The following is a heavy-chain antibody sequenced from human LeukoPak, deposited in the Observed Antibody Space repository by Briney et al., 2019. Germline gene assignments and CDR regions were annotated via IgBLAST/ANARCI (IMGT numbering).Heavy chain of an antibody. J-gene: IGHJ4*02. CDR2: IYTSGST. D-gene: IGHD3-10*01. CDR3: ARRYGSGSSGTFDY. CDR1: GGSISSGSYY. V-gene: IGHV4-61*02. Sequence: PSETLSLTCTVSGGSISSGSYYWSWIRQPAGKGLEWIGRIYTSGSTNYNPSLKSRVTISVDTSKIQFSLKLSSVTAADTAVYYCARRYGSGSSGTFDYWGQGTLVTVSS.